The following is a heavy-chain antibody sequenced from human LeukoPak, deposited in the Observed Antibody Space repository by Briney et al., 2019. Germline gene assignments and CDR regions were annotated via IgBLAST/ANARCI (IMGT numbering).Heavy chain of an antibody. V-gene: IGHV3-23*01. CDR3: AKGHYYGSGSKGLSCFDY. CDR1: GFTVTTHY. J-gene: IGHJ4*02. Sequence: GGSLNLSCAASGFTVTTHYMTWVRQAPGKGLEWVSAISGSGGSTYYADSVKGRFTISRDNSKNTLYLQMNSLRAEDTAVYYCAKGHYYGSGSKGLSCFDYWGQGTLVTVSS. CDR2: ISGSGGST. D-gene: IGHD3-10*01.